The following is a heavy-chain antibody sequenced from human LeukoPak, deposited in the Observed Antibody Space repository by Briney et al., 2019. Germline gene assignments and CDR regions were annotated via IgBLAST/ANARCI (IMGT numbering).Heavy chain of an antibody. V-gene: IGHV3-23*01. J-gene: IGHJ4*02. CDR2: ISSTGGST. CDR3: AKDRHGVTS. Sequence: PGGSLRLSCAASGFTFSTYAMSWVRQAPGKGLEWVSVISSTGGSTFYADSVKGRFTISRDNSKSTLFPQMNTLRAEDTAIYYCAKDRHGVTSGGQGTLVTVSS. CDR1: GFTFSTYA. D-gene: IGHD3-3*01.